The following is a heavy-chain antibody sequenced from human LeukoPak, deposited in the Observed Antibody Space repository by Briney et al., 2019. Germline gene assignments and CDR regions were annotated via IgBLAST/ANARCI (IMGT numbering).Heavy chain of an antibody. CDR3: AKADYYDSSGYLDY. CDR1: GFTFRSHA. D-gene: IGHD3-22*01. V-gene: IGHV3-23*01. Sequence: PGGSLRLSCAASGFTFRSHAMSWVRQAPGKGLEWVSGLIENGATTYYADSVKGRFSISRDNSKNTLYLQMNSLRAEDTAVYYCAKADYYDSSGYLDYWGQGTLVTVSS. CDR2: LIENGATT. J-gene: IGHJ4*02.